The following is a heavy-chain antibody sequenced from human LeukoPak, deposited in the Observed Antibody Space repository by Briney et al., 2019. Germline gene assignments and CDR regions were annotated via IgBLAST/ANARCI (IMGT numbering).Heavy chain of an antibody. CDR3: ARLLSQLADNDY. CDR1: GYSISSGYY. V-gene: IGHV4-38-2*02. Sequence: SETLSLTCTVSGYSISSGYYWGWIRQPPGKGLEWIGSIYHSGSTYYNPSLKSRVTISVDTSKNQFSLKLSSVTAADTAVYYCARLLSQLADNDYWGQGTLVTVSS. CDR2: IYHSGST. J-gene: IGHJ4*02. D-gene: IGHD2/OR15-2a*01.